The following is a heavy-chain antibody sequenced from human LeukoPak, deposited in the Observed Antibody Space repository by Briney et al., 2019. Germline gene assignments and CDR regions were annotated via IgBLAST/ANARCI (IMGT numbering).Heavy chain of an antibody. CDR3: ARGARGVTTFSAFDI. V-gene: IGHV4-59*01. CDR2: IYYSGST. J-gene: IGHJ3*02. D-gene: IGHD4-17*01. Sequence: SETLSLTCTVSGGSISSYYWSWIRQPSGKGLEWIAYIYYSGSTNYNPSLKSRVTISVDTSKNQFSLKLSSVTAADTAVYYCARGARGVTTFSAFDIWGQGTMVTVSS. CDR1: GGSISSYY.